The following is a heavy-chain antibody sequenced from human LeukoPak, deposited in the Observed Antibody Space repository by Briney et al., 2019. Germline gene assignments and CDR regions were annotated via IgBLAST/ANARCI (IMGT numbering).Heavy chain of an antibody. Sequence: SETLSLTCAVYGGSFSGYYWSWIRQPPGKGLELIGEINHSGSTNYNPSLKSRVTISVDTSKNQFSLKLSSVTAADTAVYYCAIGPSYYYDSSVYYLYFQHWGQGTLVTVSS. J-gene: IGHJ1*01. D-gene: IGHD3-22*01. CDR3: AIGPSYYYDSSVYYLYFQH. CDR1: GGSFSGYY. V-gene: IGHV4-34*01. CDR2: INHSGST.